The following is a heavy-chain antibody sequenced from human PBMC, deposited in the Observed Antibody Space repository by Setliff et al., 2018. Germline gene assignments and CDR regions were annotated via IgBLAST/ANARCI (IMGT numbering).Heavy chain of an antibody. CDR1: GGTFSNYD. CDR3: VREGVDTRSSTDYRYYMDV. CDR2: IIPIFGTT. J-gene: IGHJ6*03. D-gene: IGHD5-18*01. V-gene: IGHV1-69*13. Sequence: SVKVSCKASGGTFSNYDISWVRQAPGQGLEWMGGIIPIFGTTNYAQRFQGRVTIISDESTSTAYMQLSSLGSEDTAVYYCVREGVDTRSSTDYRYYMDVWGKGTTVTV.